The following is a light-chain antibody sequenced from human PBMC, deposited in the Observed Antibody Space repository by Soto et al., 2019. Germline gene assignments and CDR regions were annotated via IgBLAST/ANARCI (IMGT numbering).Light chain of an antibody. CDR2: DVS. J-gene: IGKJ1*01. CDR1: QPLVFSDGNTY. V-gene: IGKV2-30*01. Sequence: DVVMTQSPLSLPVTLGQPASISCRSSQPLVFSDGNTYFTWFQQRPGQSPRRLIYDVSKRDSGVPDRFSGSGSDTDFTLKISRVEAEDVGIYYCMQGTHWPWTFGQGTKVEIK. CDR3: MQGTHWPWT.